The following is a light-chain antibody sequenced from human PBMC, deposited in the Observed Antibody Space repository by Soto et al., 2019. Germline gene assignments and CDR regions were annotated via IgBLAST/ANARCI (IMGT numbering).Light chain of an antibody. CDR1: QGISSN. Sequence: AIRMTQSPSSFSASTGDRVTITCRAGQGISSNLALYQQKPGRAPKLLIYAASTLQSGVPSRFSGSGSGTEFTLTISSLQPEDFATYYCQQFNSYPITFGQGTRLEIK. CDR2: AAS. J-gene: IGKJ5*01. V-gene: IGKV1-8*01. CDR3: QQFNSYPIT.